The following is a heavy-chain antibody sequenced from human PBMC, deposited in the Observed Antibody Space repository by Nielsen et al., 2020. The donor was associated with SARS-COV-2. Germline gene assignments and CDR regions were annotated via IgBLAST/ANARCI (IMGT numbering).Heavy chain of an antibody. CDR3: ARETLDHTSSFVDH. CDR2: IESDGSRT. D-gene: IGHD1-26*01. CDR1: GPPFSSYW. V-gene: IGHV3-74*01. Sequence: GGSLSPSFTASGPPFSSYWMPWVRQVPGKGLVWISRIESDGSRTDYADSVKGRFTVSRDNSKDTLHLQMDSLKLEDTAVYYCARETLDHTSSFVDHWGQGTPVTVSS. J-gene: IGHJ5*02.